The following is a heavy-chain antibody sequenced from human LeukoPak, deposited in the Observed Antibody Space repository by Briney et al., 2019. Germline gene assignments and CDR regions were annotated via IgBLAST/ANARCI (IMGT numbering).Heavy chain of an antibody. Sequence: SETLSLTCAVYGGSFSGYYWNWIRQPPGKGLEWIGYIYHSGTFNYNPSLKSRVTMSVDTSKNQFSLNLRSVTVVDTAVYYCARSYSSGWEYTWFDPWGQGTLVTVSS. CDR3: ARSYSSGWEYTWFDP. D-gene: IGHD6-19*01. CDR2: IYHSGTF. V-gene: IGHV4-59*01. CDR1: GGSFSGYY. J-gene: IGHJ5*02.